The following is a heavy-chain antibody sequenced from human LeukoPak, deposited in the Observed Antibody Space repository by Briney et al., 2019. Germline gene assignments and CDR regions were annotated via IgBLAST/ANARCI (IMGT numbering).Heavy chain of an antibody. Sequence: PGGSLRLSCAASGFIFSNYWMSWVRQAPGKGLEWVANIKQDGGEKYYVDSVKGRFTISRDNAKNSLYLQMNSLRAEDTAVYYCARAWGYYYLKRVDYMDVWGKGTTVTVSS. J-gene: IGHJ6*03. V-gene: IGHV3-7*01. D-gene: IGHD3-22*01. CDR2: IKQDGGEK. CDR1: GFIFSNYW. CDR3: ARAWGYYYLKRVDYMDV.